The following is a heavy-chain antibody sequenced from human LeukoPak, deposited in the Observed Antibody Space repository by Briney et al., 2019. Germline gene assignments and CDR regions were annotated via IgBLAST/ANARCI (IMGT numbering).Heavy chain of an antibody. Sequence: GGSLRLSCAASGFTFSSYGMHWVRQAPGKGLEWVAVIWYDGSNKYYADSVKGRFTISRDNSKNTLYLQMNSLRAEDTAVYNCARDRGATILDYWGQGTLVTVSS. V-gene: IGHV3-33*01. D-gene: IGHD5-12*01. CDR2: IWYDGSNK. J-gene: IGHJ4*02. CDR1: GFTFSSYG. CDR3: ARDRGATILDY.